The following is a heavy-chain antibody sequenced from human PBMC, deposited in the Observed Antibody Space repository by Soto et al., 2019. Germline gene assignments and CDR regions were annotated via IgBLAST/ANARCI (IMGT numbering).Heavy chain of an antibody. CDR2: ISGSGGST. D-gene: IGHD3-3*02. CDR1: GFTFSSYA. V-gene: IGHV3-23*01. J-gene: IGHJ6*02. Sequence: PGGSLRLSCAASGFTFSSYAMSWVRQAPGKGLEWVSAISGSGGSTYYADSVKGRFTISRDNSKNTLDLQMNSRRAEDTAVYYCANDVRGGTFGYYYYGMDVWGQGTTVTVSS. CDR3: ANDVRGGTFGYYYYGMDV.